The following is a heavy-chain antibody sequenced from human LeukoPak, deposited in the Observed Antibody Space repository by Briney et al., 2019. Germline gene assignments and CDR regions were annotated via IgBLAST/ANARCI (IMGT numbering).Heavy chain of an antibody. CDR2: MNPNSGDT. Sequence: ASVKVSCKASGYTFTGYCIHWVRQAPGQGLEWLGWMNPNSGDTKYGRKFQGRLTMTRDTSISTAYMELSRLRSDDTALYYCARGFSRYFQHWGQGTLVTVSS. V-gene: IGHV1-2*02. CDR3: ARGFSRYFQH. J-gene: IGHJ1*01. CDR1: GYTFTGYC.